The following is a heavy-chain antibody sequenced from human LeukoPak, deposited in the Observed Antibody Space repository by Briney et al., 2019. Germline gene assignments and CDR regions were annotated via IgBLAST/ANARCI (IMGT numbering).Heavy chain of an antibody. V-gene: IGHV3-48*03. CDR3: ALLAVASDFDY. Sequence: GGSLRLSCAVSGVPFSIYEMKWVRQAPGKGLEWVSNIGSSGTTIYYADSVKGRFSISRDNAKSSLHLQMNSLRVEDTAVYYCALLAVASDFDYWGQGALVTVSS. D-gene: IGHD6-19*01. CDR2: IGSSGTTI. CDR1: GVPFSIYE. J-gene: IGHJ4*02.